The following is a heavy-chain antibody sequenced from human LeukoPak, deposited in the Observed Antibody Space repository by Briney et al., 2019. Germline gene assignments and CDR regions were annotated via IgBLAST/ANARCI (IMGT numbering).Heavy chain of an antibody. Sequence: SQTLSLTCVVAGGSISSGDYSWSWIRQPPGKGLEWIGHIYHSRSTHYNPSLNSRVTISVDRSKNQFSLKLSSVTAADTAVYYCARAAGPSSPFDHWGQGTMVTVSS. V-gene: IGHV4-30-2*01. D-gene: IGHD3-10*01. CDR3: ARAAGPSSPFDH. CDR1: GGSISSGDYS. J-gene: IGHJ4*02. CDR2: IYHSRST.